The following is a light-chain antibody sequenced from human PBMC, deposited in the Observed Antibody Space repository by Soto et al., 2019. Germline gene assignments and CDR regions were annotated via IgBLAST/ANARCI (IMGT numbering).Light chain of an antibody. Sequence: EIVLTQSPGTLSLSPGESATLSGRANQVVSSSYLAWYQQKPGQAPRLLIYHPSDRATGVPDRFSGSGSGTDFALTITSLEPEDFALFYGQQYGTVPFSFGQGTKLEIK. V-gene: IGKV3-20*01. CDR2: HPS. CDR3: QQYGTVPFS. J-gene: IGKJ2*01. CDR1: QVVSSSY.